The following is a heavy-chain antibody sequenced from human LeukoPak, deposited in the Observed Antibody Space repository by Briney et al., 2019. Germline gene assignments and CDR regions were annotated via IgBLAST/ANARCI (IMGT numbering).Heavy chain of an antibody. D-gene: IGHD2-2*03. CDR1: GFTFSSYS. CDR3: ARVGYCSSTSCFYYYMDV. V-gene: IGHV3-21*01. Sequence: GGSLSLTCAASGFTFSSYSRNWVRQAPGKELKGGSYISSSSSYIYYADSGKGRFTISRDNAKNSLYLQMNSLRAEDTAVYYCARVGYCSSTSCFYYYMDVWGKGTTVTVSS. J-gene: IGHJ6*03. CDR2: ISSSSSYI.